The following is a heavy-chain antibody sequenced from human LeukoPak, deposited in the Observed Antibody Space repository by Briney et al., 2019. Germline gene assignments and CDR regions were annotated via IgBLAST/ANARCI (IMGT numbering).Heavy chain of an antibody. CDR2: IYYGGST. J-gene: IGHJ4*02. CDR3: AGHSGSYLFDY. D-gene: IGHD1-26*01. V-gene: IGHV4-59*08. Sequence: SETLSLTCTVSGGSISSYYWSWVRQPPGKGLEWIGDIYYGGSTNYNPALKRRVTISVDTSTHQFYLKLSSVTAAATAVYYCAGHSGSYLFDYWGQGTLVTVSS. CDR1: GGSISSYY.